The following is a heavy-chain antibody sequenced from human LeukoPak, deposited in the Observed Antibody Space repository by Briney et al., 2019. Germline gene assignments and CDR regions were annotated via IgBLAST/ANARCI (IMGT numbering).Heavy chain of an antibody. J-gene: IGHJ3*02. CDR3: ARRRVTNAFDI. CDR2: INFNSGGI. D-gene: IGHD3-10*01. CDR1: GYTFTDYY. V-gene: IGHV1-2*02. Sequence: GASVKVSCKASGYTFTDYYMHWVRQAPGQGLEWVGWINFNSGGINYAQKFQGRVTMTRDTSISTAYMELSRLRSDDTAVYYCARRRVTNAFDIWGQGTMVTVSS.